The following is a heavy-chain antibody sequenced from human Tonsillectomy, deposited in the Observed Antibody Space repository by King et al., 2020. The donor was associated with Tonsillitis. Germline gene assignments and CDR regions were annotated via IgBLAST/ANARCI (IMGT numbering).Heavy chain of an antibody. CDR3: AGPVVTSAFDI. D-gene: IGHD4-23*01. J-gene: IGHJ3*02. Sequence: VQLVESGGGVVQPGRSLRLSCAASGFTFSSYGMHWVRQAPGKGLEWVAVISYDGSNKYYADSVKGRFTISRDNSKNMLYLQMNSLRAEDTAVYYCAGPVVTSAFDIWGQGTMVTVSS. V-gene: IGHV3-30*03. CDR2: ISYDGSNK. CDR1: GFTFSSYG.